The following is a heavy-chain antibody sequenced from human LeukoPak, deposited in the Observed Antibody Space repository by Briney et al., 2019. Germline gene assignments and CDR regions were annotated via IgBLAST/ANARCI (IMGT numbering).Heavy chain of an antibody. V-gene: IGHV3-30*18. Sequence: AGGSLRLSCAASGFTFSIYGMHCVCRAPGKGLECVAVISYGGSNKYYAASVKGRFTISRDNSKNTLYLQMHSLRAEDTAVYYCAKDIGGSGWYYYYYGMDVWGQGTTVTVSS. CDR3: AKDIGGSGWYYYYYGMDV. CDR1: GFTFSIYG. J-gene: IGHJ6*02. D-gene: IGHD6-19*01. CDR2: ISYGGSNK.